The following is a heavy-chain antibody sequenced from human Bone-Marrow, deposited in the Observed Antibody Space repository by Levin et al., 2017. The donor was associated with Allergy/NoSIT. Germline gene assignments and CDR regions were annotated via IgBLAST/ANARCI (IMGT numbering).Heavy chain of an antibody. CDR3: ARADGYSSGWFLSFYYYYGMDV. J-gene: IGHJ6*02. V-gene: IGHV3-33*01. CDR1: GFTFSSYG. D-gene: IGHD6-19*01. CDR2: IWYDGSNK. Sequence: GGSLRLSCAASGFTFSSYGMHWVRQAPGKGLEWVAVIWYDGSNKYYADSVKGRFTISRDNSKNTLYLQMNSLRAEDTAVYYCARADGYSSGWFLSFYYYYGMDVWGQGTTVTVSS.